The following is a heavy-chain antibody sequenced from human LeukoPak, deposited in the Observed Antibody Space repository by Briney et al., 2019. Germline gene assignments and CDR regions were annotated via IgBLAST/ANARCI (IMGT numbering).Heavy chain of an antibody. CDR1: GFTFSSYE. CDR3: ARSRAVAGNNYFHH. CDR2: ISSSGNTI. V-gene: IGHV3-48*03. Sequence: GGSLRLSCAASGFTFSSYEMNWVRQAPGKGLEWVSHISSSGNTIYYADSVKGRFTISRDNAKNSLYLQMNSLRAEDTAVYYCARSRAVAGNNYFHHWGQGTLVTVSS. D-gene: IGHD6-19*01. J-gene: IGHJ1*01.